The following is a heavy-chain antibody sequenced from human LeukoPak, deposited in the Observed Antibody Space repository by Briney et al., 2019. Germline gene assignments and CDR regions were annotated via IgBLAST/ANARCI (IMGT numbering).Heavy chain of an antibody. CDR1: GFTFDDYA. V-gene: IGHV3-43*02. CDR2: ISGDGGST. D-gene: IGHD2-15*01. Sequence: GGSLRLSCAASGFTFDDYAMHWVRQAPGKGLEWVSLISGDGGSTYYADSVKGRFTISRDNAKNSLYLQMNSLRAEDTAVYYCARTGVVVAALERGVANWFDPWGQGTLVTVSS. J-gene: IGHJ5*02. CDR3: ARTGVVVAALERGVANWFDP.